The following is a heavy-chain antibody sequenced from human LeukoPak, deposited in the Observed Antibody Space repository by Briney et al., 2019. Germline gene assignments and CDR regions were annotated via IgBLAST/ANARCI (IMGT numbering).Heavy chain of an antibody. CDR1: GFTFSSYW. Sequence: GGSLRLSCAASGFTFSSYWMSWVCQAPGKGLEWVANIKQDGSEKYYVDSVKGRFTISRDNAKNSLYLQMNSLRAEDTAVYYCARAGKKVAGTPSAFDIWGQGTMVTVSS. J-gene: IGHJ3*02. CDR3: ARAGKKVAGTPSAFDI. V-gene: IGHV3-7*01. CDR2: IKQDGSEK. D-gene: IGHD6-19*01.